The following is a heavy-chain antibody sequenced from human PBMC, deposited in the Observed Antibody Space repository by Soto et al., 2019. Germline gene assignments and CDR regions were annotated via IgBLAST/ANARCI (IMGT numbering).Heavy chain of an antibody. CDR3: ARVLYCSGGSCYAAPFDY. V-gene: IGHV1-18*01. Sequence: QVQLVQSGAEVKKPGASVKVSCKASGYTFTSYGISWVRQAPGQGLEWMGWISAYNGNTNYAQKLQGRVTMTTDTSTSTAYMELRSLRSDDTDVYYCARVLYCSGGSCYAAPFDYWGQGTLVTVSS. J-gene: IGHJ4*02. CDR1: GYTFTSYG. CDR2: ISAYNGNT. D-gene: IGHD2-15*01.